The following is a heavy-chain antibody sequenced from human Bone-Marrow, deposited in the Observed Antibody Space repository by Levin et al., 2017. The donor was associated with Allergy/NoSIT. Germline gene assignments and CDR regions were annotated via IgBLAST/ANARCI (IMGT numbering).Heavy chain of an antibody. CDR3: AKVPSSFGGSYYFHH. CDR1: GFTFDDFA. J-gene: IGHJ1*01. CDR2: INWNSNTI. Sequence: GGSLRLSCAASGFTFDDFAMHWVRQAPEKGLEWVSGINWNSNTIYYADSVKGRFTISRDNAKNSLYLQMNSLRPEDTAFYYCAKVPSSFGGSYYFHHWGRGTLVTVSS. D-gene: IGHD3-16*01. V-gene: IGHV3-9*01.